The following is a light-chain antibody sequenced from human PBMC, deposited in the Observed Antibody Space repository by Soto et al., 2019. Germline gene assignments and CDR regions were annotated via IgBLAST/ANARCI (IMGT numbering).Light chain of an antibody. CDR3: QQYNSYST. Sequence: IQMTPSPSTLSASVVDRVPITCRASQSISSWLAWYQQKPGKAPKLLIYKASSLESGVPSRFSGSGSGTEFTLTISSLQPDDFATYYCQQYNSYSTFGQGTKVDIK. V-gene: IGKV1-5*03. CDR1: QSISSW. CDR2: KAS. J-gene: IGKJ1*01.